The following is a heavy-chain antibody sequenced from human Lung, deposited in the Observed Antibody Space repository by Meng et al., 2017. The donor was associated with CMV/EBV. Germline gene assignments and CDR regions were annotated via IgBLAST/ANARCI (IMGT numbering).Heavy chain of an antibody. J-gene: IGHJ4*02. V-gene: IGHV3-11*01. D-gene: IGHD3-3*01. CDR2: ISSSGSTI. CDR1: GFTFSDYY. CDR3: ARARRVAGDYFDY. Sequence: GGSLRLSCAASGFTFSDYYMSWIRQAPGKGLEWVSYISSSGSTIYYADSVKGRFTISRDNAKNALYLQMNSLRAEDTAVYYCARARRVAGDYFDYWGQGTLVTVPS.